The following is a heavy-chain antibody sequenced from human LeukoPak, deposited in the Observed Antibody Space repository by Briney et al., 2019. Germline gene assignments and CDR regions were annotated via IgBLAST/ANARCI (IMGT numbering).Heavy chain of an antibody. CDR3: ARVGNGYYYYYHMDV. CDR2: ISSSGTTI. J-gene: IGHJ6*03. V-gene: IGHV3-11*04. Sequence: KTGGSLRLSCAASGFTFSDYYMSWIRQAPGKGLEWVSYISSSGTTIYYADSVKGRFTISRDNAKNSLYLQMNSLRAEDTAVYYCARVGNGYYYYYHMDVWGKGTTVTVSS. CDR1: GFTFSDYY. D-gene: IGHD2-8*01.